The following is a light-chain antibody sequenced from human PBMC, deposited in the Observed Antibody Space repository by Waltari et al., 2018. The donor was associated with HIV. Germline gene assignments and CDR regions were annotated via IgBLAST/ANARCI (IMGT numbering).Light chain of an antibody. CDR2: DVT. CDR1: SSDVGGYNS. Sequence: QSALTQPASVSGSPGQSITIPCAGTSSDVGGYNSVSWFQQHPGKTPKPIIYDVTNRPPGVFMLFSGSKSGNTASLTISGLQAEDEAYYYCTSYTNIRTWVFGGGTKLTVL. J-gene: IGLJ3*02. V-gene: IGLV2-14*03. CDR3: TSYTNIRTWV.